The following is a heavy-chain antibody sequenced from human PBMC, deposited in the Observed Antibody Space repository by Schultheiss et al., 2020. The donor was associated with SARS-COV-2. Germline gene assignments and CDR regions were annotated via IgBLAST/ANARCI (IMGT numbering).Heavy chain of an antibody. V-gene: IGHV4-30-2*01. CDR1: GFSLSNARMG. J-gene: IGHJ6*02. D-gene: IGHD4-11*01. CDR3: ARGPDYRPYYYGMDV. Sequence: LVKPTETLTLTCTVSGFSLSNARMGVSWIRQPPGKALEWLGYIFHSGSTYYNPSLKSRITISVDRSKNQFSLRLSSVTAADTAVYYCARGPDYRPYYYGMDVWGQGTTVTVSS. CDR2: IFHSGST.